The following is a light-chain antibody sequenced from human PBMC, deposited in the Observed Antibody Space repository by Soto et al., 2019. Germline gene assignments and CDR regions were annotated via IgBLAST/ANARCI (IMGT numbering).Light chain of an antibody. CDR2: EVT. CDR3: SSYTSVTSLV. Sequence: QSALTQPASVSGSPGQSITISCTGTSSDVGGYKTVSWYQQHPGKAPKLIIYEVTNRPSGVSNRISGSKSGNTASLTISGLQAEDEADYYCSSYTSVTSLVFGGGTKLTVL. CDR1: SSDVGGYKT. J-gene: IGLJ2*01. V-gene: IGLV2-14*01.